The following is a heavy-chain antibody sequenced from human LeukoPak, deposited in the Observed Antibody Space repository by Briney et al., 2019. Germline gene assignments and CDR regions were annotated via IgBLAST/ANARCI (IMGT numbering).Heavy chain of an antibody. CDR1: GFTCDKFY. CDR2: INQDGSGK. J-gene: IGHJ4*02. CDR3: AREQWWRLDY. Sequence: GGSLRLSCVGSGFTCDKFYMSWARQAPGKGLEWVAQINQDGSGKYYVDSVRGRFTISRDNARTSVYLQMDSLSADDTAVYYCAREQWWRLDYWGQGTLVTVSS. D-gene: IGHD2-21*02. V-gene: IGHV3-7*01.